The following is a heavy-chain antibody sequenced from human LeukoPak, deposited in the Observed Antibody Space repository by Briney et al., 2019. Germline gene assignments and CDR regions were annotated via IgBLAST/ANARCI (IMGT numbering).Heavy chain of an antibody. CDR3: ARSEYSSSSGY. D-gene: IGHD6-6*01. V-gene: IGHV1-18*01. CDR1: GYSLTSHG. CDR2: ISGDNGNT. Sequence: ASVKVSCKASGYSLTSHGFSWVRQAPGQGLEWMGCISGDNGNTNYAQKFQGRVTMTTDTSSSTGYMELRSLRSDDTAMYYCARSEYSSSSGYWGQGTLVTVSS. J-gene: IGHJ4*02.